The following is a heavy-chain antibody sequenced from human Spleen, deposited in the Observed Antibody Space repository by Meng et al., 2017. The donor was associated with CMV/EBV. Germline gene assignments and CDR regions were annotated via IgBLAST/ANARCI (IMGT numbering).Heavy chain of an antibody. CDR1: GGSISSYY. J-gene: IGHJ4*02. CDR3: ARDEGGYNY. CDR2: IYYSGST. D-gene: IGHD5-24*01. Sequence: QVQLQESGPGLVKPSETLSLTCTVSGGSISSYYWSWIRQPPGKGLEWIGYIYYSGSTNYNPSLKSRVTISVDTSKNQFSLKLSSVTAADTAVYYCARDEGGYNYRGQGTLVTVSS. V-gene: IGHV4-59*01.